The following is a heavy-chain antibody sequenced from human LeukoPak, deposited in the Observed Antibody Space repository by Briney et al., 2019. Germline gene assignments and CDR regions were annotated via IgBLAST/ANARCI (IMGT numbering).Heavy chain of an antibody. D-gene: IGHD3-10*01. CDR1: GFAFDEHG. J-gene: IGHJ4*02. CDR3: ARAPITRPFYFDY. Sequence: PGGSLRLSCTASGFAFDEHGMSWVRQVPGKGLEWVSGINWSGGSTGYADPLRGRFTISRDNAKHSLYLQMDSLRAEDTALYYCARAPITRPFYFDYWGQGTPVTVSS. CDR2: INWSGGST. V-gene: IGHV3-20*04.